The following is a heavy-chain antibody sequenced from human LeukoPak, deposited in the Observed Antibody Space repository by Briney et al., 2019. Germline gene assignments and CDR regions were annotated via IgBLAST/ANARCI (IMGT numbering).Heavy chain of an antibody. J-gene: IGHJ6*03. Sequence: PGGSLRLSCAASGFIFSDYAMSWVRQAPGRGLEWVSSISGGGASTYYADSVKGRFTISRDKSKNTLYLQMNNLRVEDTAVYYCARVGYSSSWYVYYYMDVWGKGTTVTVSS. CDR2: ISGGGAST. CDR1: GFIFSDYA. CDR3: ARVGYSSSWYVYYYMDV. V-gene: IGHV3-23*01. D-gene: IGHD6-13*01.